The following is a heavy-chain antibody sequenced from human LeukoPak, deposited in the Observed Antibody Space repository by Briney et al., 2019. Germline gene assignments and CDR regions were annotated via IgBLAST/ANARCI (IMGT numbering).Heavy chain of an antibody. CDR3: ARGGKATVVTM. CDR2: IYSSGST. CDR1: GGSINSYY. J-gene: IGHJ4*02. V-gene: IGHV4-4*07. D-gene: IGHD4-23*01. Sequence: SETLSLTCTVSGGSINSYYWSWIRQPAGKGLEWTGRIYSSGSTNHNPSLKSRVSMSVDTSKNQFSLKLTSVTAADTAVYYCARGGKATVVTMWGQGILVTVSS.